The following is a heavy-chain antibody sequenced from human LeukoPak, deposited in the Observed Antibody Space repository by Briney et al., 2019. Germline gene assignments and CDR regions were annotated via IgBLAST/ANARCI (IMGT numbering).Heavy chain of an antibody. CDR3: ARAGNYYDSGGYPILGSYFDL. Sequence: SETLSLTCTVSGGYISSSNYYWGWIRQPPGKGLEWIGSIYYSGSTYYNPSLKSRVTISVDTSKNQFSLKLSSVTAADTAVYYCARAGNYYDSGGYPILGSYFDLWGRGTLVTVSS. V-gene: IGHV4-39*01. CDR1: GGYISSSNYY. CDR2: IYYSGST. J-gene: IGHJ2*01. D-gene: IGHD3-22*01.